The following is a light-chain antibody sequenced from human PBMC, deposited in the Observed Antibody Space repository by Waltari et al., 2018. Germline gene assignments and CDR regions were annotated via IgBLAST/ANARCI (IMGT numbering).Light chain of an antibody. CDR3: QAWDRNTYVV. CDR2: QDS. V-gene: IGLV3-1*01. CDR1: TLAARY. Sequence: SYELTQSPSVSVSPGQTASLRCSGDTLAARYVCWYQQKPGQSPVLVLHQDSKRPSGIPERFSGFNSGNTATLTISETQSMDEADYYCQAWDRNTYVVFGGGTKLTVL. J-gene: IGLJ2*01.